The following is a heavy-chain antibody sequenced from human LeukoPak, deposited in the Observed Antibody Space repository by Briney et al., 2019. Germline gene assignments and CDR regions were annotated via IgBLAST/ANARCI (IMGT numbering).Heavy chain of an antibody. CDR3: ARDPSGSFFNWFDP. CDR2: VYYSGGT. D-gene: IGHD1-26*01. J-gene: IGHJ5*02. Sequence: PSETLSLTCTVSGGSISTYYWSWIRQPPGKGLEWIGYVYYSGGTNYNPSLKSRVTMSVDTSKNQFSLKLRSVTAADTAVYCCARDPSGSFFNWFDPWGQGTLVTVSS. CDR1: GGSISTYY. V-gene: IGHV4-59*01.